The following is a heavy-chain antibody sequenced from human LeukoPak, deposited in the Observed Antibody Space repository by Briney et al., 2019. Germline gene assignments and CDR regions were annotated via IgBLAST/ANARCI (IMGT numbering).Heavy chain of an antibody. J-gene: IGHJ4*02. V-gene: IGHV3-23*01. D-gene: IGHD3-10*01. CDR1: GFTFSSYG. CDR3: AKARLLWFGESLDY. Sequence: PGGSLRLSCAASGFTFSSYGMHWVRQAPGKGLEWVSAISGSGGSTYYADSVKGRFTISRDNSKNTLYLQMNSLRAEDTAVYYCAKARLLWFGESLDYWGQGTLVTVSS. CDR2: ISGSGGST.